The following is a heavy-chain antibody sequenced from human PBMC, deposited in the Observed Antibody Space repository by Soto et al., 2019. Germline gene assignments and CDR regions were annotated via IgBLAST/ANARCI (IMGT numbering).Heavy chain of an antibody. Sequence: QVQLVQSGAEGKKPGASVKVSCKASGYTFTSYDINWVRQAAGHGLEWIGWMNPNSGKAVYAQKFQGRVTMAGNTSISAAYMELSSLRSDDTAVYFCARGGVVGSATYWYCDLGGRGTLVTVSS. CDR1: GYTFTSYD. CDR2: MNPNSGKA. CDR3: ARGGVVGSATYWYCDL. J-gene: IGHJ2*01. V-gene: IGHV1-8*01. D-gene: IGHD2-15*01.